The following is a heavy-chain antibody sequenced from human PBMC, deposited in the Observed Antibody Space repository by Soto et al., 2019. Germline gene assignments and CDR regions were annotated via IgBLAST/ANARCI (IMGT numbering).Heavy chain of an antibody. CDR1: GFTFTSSA. D-gene: IGHD3-16*02. J-gene: IGHJ6*02. Sequence: GASVKVSCKASGFTFTSSAVQWVRQARGQRLEWIGWIVVGSGNTNYAQKFQERVTITRDMSTSTAYMEPSSLRSEDTAVYYCAADPLVMITFGGVIVTPYYCYGMDVWGQGTTVTVSS. V-gene: IGHV1-58*01. CDR2: IVVGSGNT. CDR3: AADPLVMITFGGVIVTPYYCYGMDV.